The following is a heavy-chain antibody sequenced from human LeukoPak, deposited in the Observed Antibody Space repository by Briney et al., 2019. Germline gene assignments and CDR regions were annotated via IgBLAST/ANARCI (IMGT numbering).Heavy chain of an antibody. CDR1: GFTFSSYG. Sequence: GGSLRLSCAASGFTFSSYGMHWVRQAPGKGLEWVAFIRYDENDKYYADSVKGRFTISRDNSKNTLYLQMNSLRAEDTAVYYCAKDPLYYYDSSGYYFDYWGQGTLVTVSS. CDR2: IRYDENDK. D-gene: IGHD3-22*01. V-gene: IGHV3-30*02. CDR3: AKDPLYYYDSSGYYFDY. J-gene: IGHJ4*02.